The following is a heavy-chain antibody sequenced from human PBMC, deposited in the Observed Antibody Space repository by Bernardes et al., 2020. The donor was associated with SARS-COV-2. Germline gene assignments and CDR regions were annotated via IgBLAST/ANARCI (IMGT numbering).Heavy chain of an antibody. V-gene: IGHV3-33*01. J-gene: IGHJ1*01. CDR2: IWYDGSNK. CDR3: ATAVAGYFHH. D-gene: IGHD6-19*01. CDR1: GFTFSTYG. Sequence: GGSLRLSCAASGFTFSTYGMHWVRQAPGKGLEWVAVIWYDGSNKYYADSVKGRFTISRDNFKNTLYLQMNSLRADDTAVYYCATAVAGYFHHWGQGTLVTVSS.